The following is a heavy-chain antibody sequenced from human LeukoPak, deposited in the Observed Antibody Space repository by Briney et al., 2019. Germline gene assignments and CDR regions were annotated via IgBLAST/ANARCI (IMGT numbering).Heavy chain of an antibody. CDR2: IYHSGRT. D-gene: IGHD2-2*02. CDR3: ARPVVPAAIISPSDAFDI. J-gene: IGHJ3*02. Sequence: PSETLSLTCAVSGYSISSGYYWGWIRQPPGKGLEWIGSIYHSGRTYYNPSLKSRVTISVDTSKNQFSLKLSSVTAADTAVYYCARPVVPAAIISPSDAFDIWGQGTMVTVSS. CDR1: GYSISSGYY. V-gene: IGHV4-38-2*01.